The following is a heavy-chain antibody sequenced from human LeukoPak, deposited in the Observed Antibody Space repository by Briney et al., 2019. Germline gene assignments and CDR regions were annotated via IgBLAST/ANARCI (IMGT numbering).Heavy chain of an antibody. CDR1: GGTFSSYA. D-gene: IGHD3-16*01. Sequence: GASVKVSCTASGGTFSSYAISWVRQAPGQGLEWMGRIIPILGIANYAQKFQGRVTITADKSTSTAYMELSSLRSEDTAVYYCARTQLGGSGYFGYWGQGTLVTVSS. CDR3: ARTQLGGSGYFGY. V-gene: IGHV1-69*04. J-gene: IGHJ4*02. CDR2: IIPILGIA.